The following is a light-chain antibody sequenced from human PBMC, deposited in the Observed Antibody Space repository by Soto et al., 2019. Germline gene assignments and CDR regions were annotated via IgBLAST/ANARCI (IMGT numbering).Light chain of an antibody. J-gene: IGKJ5*01. V-gene: IGKV3-20*01. CDR3: HQFGNSPQT. Sequence: EIVLTQSPGTLSLSPGERATLSCRASQNTSSSHIAWYRQKPGQAPRLLIYGPSSRATGIPDRFSGSGSGTDFTLSITGLEPEDFAVYYCHQFGNSPQTFGHGTRLEIK. CDR2: GPS. CDR1: QNTSSSH.